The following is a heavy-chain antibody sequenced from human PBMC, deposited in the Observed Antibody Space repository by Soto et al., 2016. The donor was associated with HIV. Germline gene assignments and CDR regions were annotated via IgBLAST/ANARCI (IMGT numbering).Heavy chain of an antibody. CDR3: XRGITILRLLVMDQVFDL. Sequence: QMQLQESGPGLVKPSETLSLTCSVSGDSMTSNTYYWGWIRQPPGKVWNGLGVSLLMETLLQPVLKSRVTISVDTSKNHFSLRLTSVTAADTAVYYCXRGITILRLLVMDQVFDL. V-gene: IGHV4-39*02. J-gene: IGHJ2*01. D-gene: IGHD3-3*01. CDR2: SLLMET. CDR1: GDSMTSNTYY.